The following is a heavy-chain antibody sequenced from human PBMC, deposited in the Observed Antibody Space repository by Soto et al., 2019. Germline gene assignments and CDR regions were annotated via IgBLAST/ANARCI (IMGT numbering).Heavy chain of an antibody. CDR1: GFSFRDHA. D-gene: IGHD6-19*01. CDR2: ISSGSGDNT. Sequence: PGGSLRLSCAASGFSFRDHAMSWVRQAPGKGLEWVSGISSGSGDNTYYAASVKGRFTISRDNSKSTLYLQMNNLRAEDTALYFCARTVAGTAFDYWGQGTLVTVSS. V-gene: IGHV3-23*01. J-gene: IGHJ4*02. CDR3: ARTVAGTAFDY.